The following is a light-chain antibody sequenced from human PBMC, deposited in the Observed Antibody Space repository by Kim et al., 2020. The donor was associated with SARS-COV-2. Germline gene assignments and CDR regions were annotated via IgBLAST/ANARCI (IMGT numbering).Light chain of an antibody. V-gene: IGKV1-5*01. J-gene: IGKJ1*01. CDR3: QQYIDYPGT. Sequence: DIQMTQSPSTLSASVGDRVTITCRASQRITNWLAWYQQKPGKAPKLLIYDASILESGVPSTFSGSASGTEFTLTISSLQPDDFATYYCQQYIDYPGTFGQGTKVDIK. CDR1: QRITNW. CDR2: DAS.